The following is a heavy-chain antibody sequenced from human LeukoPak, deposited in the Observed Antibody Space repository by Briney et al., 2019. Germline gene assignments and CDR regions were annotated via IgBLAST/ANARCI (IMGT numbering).Heavy chain of an antibody. CDR1: GYSISSGYY. J-gene: IGHJ6*03. Sequence: SENLSLTCAVSGYSISSGYYWGWIRQPPGKGLEWIGSIYHSGSTYYNPSLKSRVTISVDTSKNQFSLKLSSVTAADTAVYYCARAQASITISGVVIKPRGYYYYMDVWGKGTTVTVSS. V-gene: IGHV4-38-2*01. CDR3: ARAQASITISGVVIKPRGYYYYMDV. D-gene: IGHD3-3*01. CDR2: IYHSGST.